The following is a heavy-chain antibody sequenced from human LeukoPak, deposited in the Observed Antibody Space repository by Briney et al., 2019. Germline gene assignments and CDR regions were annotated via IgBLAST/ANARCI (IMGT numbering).Heavy chain of an antibody. J-gene: IGHJ4*02. CDR3: AREDILGATAPVFDY. D-gene: IGHD1-26*01. CDR2: IYYTGST. CDR1: GGSISSYY. Sequence: PSETLSLTCTVSGGSISSYYWSWIRQPPGTGLEWIGHIYYTGSTTYNPSLKSRVIISIDTSKNQFSLKLSSVTAADTAVYYCAREDILGATAPVFDYWGQGTLVTVSS. V-gene: IGHV4-59*01.